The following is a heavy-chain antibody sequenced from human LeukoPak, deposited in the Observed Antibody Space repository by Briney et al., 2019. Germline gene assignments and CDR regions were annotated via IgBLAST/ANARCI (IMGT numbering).Heavy chain of an antibody. Sequence: GGSLRLSCTASGFSFSNYAMSWVRQAPARGPEWVSSLRGNGETFYADSVKGRCTLSRDDSRNTVYLQLNDLRAEDTAIYYCAKANWVSNADAVWWGQGTQVTVSS. CDR1: GFSFSNYA. D-gene: IGHD1-1*01. V-gene: IGHV3-23*01. CDR3: AKANWVSNADAVW. J-gene: IGHJ4*02. CDR2: LRGNGET.